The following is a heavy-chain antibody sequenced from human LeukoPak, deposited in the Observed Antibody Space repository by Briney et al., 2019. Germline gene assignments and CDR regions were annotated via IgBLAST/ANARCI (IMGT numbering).Heavy chain of an antibody. CDR1: GGTFSSYA. Sequence: GASVKVSCKASGGTFSSYAISWVRQATGQGLEWMGWMNPNSGNTGYAQKFQGRVTMTRNTSISTAYTELSSLRSEDTAVYYCARVPYCRGGSCYYYFDYWGQGTLVTVSS. CDR2: MNPNSGNT. V-gene: IGHV1-8*02. CDR3: ARVPYCRGGSCYYYFDY. J-gene: IGHJ4*02. D-gene: IGHD2-15*01.